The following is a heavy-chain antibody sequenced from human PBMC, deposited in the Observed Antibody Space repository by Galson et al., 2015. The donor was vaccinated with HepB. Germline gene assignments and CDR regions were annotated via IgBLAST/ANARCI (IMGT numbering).Heavy chain of an antibody. CDR1: GFSLSTSGVG. V-gene: IGHV2-5*02. D-gene: IGHD6-19*01. J-gene: IGHJ4*02. Sequence: PALVKPTQTLTLTCTFSGFSLSTSGVGVGWIRQPPGKALEWLALIYWDGDKRYSPSLKSRLTITKDTSKNQVVLTMTNMDPVDTATYFCAHRYIALAGTRGAFDYWGRGTLVTVSS. CDR2: IYWDGDK. CDR3: AHRYIALAGTRGAFDY.